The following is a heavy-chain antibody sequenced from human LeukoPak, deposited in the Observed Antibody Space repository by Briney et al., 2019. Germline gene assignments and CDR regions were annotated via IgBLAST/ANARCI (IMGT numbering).Heavy chain of an antibody. CDR2: ISGSGGST. CDR1: GFTFSSYA. D-gene: IGHD3-3*01. J-gene: IGHJ4*02. Sequence: GGSLRLSCAASGFTFSSYAMSWVRQAPGKGLEWVSAISGSGGSTYYADSVKGRFTISRDNAKNSLYLQMNSLRAEDTAVYYCARCGYYDFWSGKDYWGQGTLVTVSS. V-gene: IGHV3-23*01. CDR3: ARCGYYDFWSGKDY.